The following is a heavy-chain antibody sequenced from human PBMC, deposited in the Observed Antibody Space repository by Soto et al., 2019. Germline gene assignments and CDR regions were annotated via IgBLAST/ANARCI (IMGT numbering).Heavy chain of an antibody. Sequence: SETLSLTCTVSGGSISSYYWSWIRQPPGKGLEWIGYIYYSGSTNYNPSLKSRVTISVDTSKNQFSLKLSSVTAADTAVYYCARGELWFGEPHNWFDPWGQGTLVTVSS. D-gene: IGHD3-10*01. J-gene: IGHJ5*02. V-gene: IGHV4-59*01. CDR1: GGSISSYY. CDR2: IYYSGST. CDR3: ARGELWFGEPHNWFDP.